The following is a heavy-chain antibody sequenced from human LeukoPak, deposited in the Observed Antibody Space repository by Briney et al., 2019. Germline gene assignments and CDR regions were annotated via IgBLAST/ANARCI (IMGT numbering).Heavy chain of an antibody. CDR3: ASGYDSSGYFDY. J-gene: IGHJ4*02. Sequence: ASQTLSLTCTVSGGSISSGGYYWSWIRQHPGKGLEWIGYIYYSGSTYYNPSLKSRVTISVDTSKNQFSLKLSSVTAADTAVYYCASGYDSSGYFDYWGQGTLVTVSS. CDR1: GGSISSGGYY. V-gene: IGHV4-31*03. D-gene: IGHD3-22*01. CDR2: IYYSGST.